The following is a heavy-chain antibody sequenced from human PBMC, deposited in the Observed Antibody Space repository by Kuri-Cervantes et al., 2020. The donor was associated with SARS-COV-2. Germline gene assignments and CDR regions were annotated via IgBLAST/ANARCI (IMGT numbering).Heavy chain of an antibody. Sequence: SETLSLTCSVSGGSISSGAYSWTWIRQPPGKGLEWIGYMYHSGSTYYNPSLKSRVTISVDTSKNQFSLKLSSVTAADTAVYYCARRSTSITIFGVVNINPFDYWGQGTLVTVSS. CDR1: GGSISSGAYS. CDR2: MYHSGST. CDR3: ARRSTSITIFGVVNINPFDY. D-gene: IGHD3-3*01. V-gene: IGHV4-30-2*03. J-gene: IGHJ4*02.